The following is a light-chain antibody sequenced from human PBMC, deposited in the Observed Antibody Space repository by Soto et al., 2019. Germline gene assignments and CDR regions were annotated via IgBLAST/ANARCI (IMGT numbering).Light chain of an antibody. Sequence: QSALTRPASVSGSPGQSITISCTGTSSDVGGYNYVSWYQQHPGKAPKLMIYDVSNRPSGVSNRFSGSKSGNTASLTISGLQAEDEADYYCSSYTSSSHVVFGGGTKLTVL. V-gene: IGLV2-14*01. CDR1: SSDVGGYNY. J-gene: IGLJ2*01. CDR3: SSYTSSSHVV. CDR2: DVS.